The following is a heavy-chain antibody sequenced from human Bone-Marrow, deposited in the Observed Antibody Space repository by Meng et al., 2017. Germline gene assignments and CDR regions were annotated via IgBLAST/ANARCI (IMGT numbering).Heavy chain of an antibody. CDR2: IYYSGST. CDR3: ARNRRAYGAGTHDY. CDR1: GGSISSSSYY. Sequence: GSLRLSCTVSGGSISSSSYYWGWIRQPPGKGLEWIGSIYYSGSTYYNPSLKSRVTISVDTSKNQLSLKLSSVTAADTAVYYCARNRRAYGAGTHDYWGQGTLVTVSS. D-gene: IGHD6-13*01. J-gene: IGHJ4*02. V-gene: IGHV4-39*07.